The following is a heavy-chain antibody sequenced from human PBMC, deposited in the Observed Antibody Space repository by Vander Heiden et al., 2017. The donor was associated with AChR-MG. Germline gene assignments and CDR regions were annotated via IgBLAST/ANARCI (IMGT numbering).Heavy chain of an antibody. CDR1: GFTFSSYG. V-gene: IGHV3-30*02. J-gene: IGHJ4*02. D-gene: IGHD5-12*01. Sequence: QVQLVESGGGVVQPGGSLRLSCAASGFTFSSYGMHWVRQAPGKGLEWVAFIRYDGSNKYYADSVKGRFTISRDNSKNTLYLQMNSLRAEDTAVYYCAKDRRWLQLPCYWGQGTLVTVSS. CDR3: AKDRRWLQLPCY. CDR2: IRYDGSNK.